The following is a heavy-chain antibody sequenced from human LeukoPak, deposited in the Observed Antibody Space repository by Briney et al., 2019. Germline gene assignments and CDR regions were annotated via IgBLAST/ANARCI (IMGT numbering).Heavy chain of an antibody. D-gene: IGHD6-13*01. J-gene: IGHJ6*02. CDR2: ISYDGSNK. CDR3: AKEIGGAAADV. Sequence: GGSLRLSCSASGFTFSSYGMHWVRQAPGKGLEWVAVISYDGSNKYYADSVKGRFTISRDNSKNTLYLQMNSLRAEDTAAYYCAKEIGGAAADVWGQGTTVTVSS. CDR1: GFTFSSYG. V-gene: IGHV3-30*18.